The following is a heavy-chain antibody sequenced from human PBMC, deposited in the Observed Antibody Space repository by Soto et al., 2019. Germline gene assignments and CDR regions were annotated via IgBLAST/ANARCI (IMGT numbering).Heavy chain of an antibody. CDR2: ISYDGSNK. Sequence: QVQLVESGGGVVQPGRSLRLSCAASGFTFSSYGMHWVRQAPGKGLEWVAVISYDGSNKYYADSVKGRFTISRDNSKNTLYLQMNSLRAEDTDVYYCAKGRSDYDFWSGYPYRMDVWGQGTTVTVSS. J-gene: IGHJ6*02. V-gene: IGHV3-30*18. CDR3: AKGRSDYDFWSGYPYRMDV. CDR1: GFTFSSYG. D-gene: IGHD3-3*01.